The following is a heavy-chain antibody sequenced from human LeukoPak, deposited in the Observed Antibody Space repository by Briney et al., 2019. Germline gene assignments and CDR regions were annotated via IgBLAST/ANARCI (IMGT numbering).Heavy chain of an antibody. Sequence: GGSLRLSCAASGFTFDDYGMSWVRQAPGKGLEWVSGINWNGGSTGYADSVKGRFTISRDNAKNSLYLQMNSLRAGDTALYHCARDRGDYSNYRGFDYWGQGTLVTVSS. CDR1: GFTFDDYG. J-gene: IGHJ4*02. V-gene: IGHV3-20*01. D-gene: IGHD4-11*01. CDR3: ARDRGDYSNYRGFDY. CDR2: INWNGGST.